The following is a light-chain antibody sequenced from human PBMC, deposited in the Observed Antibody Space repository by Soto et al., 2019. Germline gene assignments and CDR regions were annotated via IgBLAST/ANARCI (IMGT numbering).Light chain of an antibody. V-gene: IGKV1-27*01. CDR2: PAS. CDR3: QKYNSAPRT. Sequence: DDQMTQAPSSLSASVGDRVTITCRASRVIGDYLAWYQQKSGKVPKLLIYPASTLQSGVSSRFSGSGSGIDVTLTISSLQPEDVATYYCQKYNSAPRTFGQGTKVEI. CDR1: RVIGDY. J-gene: IGKJ1*01.